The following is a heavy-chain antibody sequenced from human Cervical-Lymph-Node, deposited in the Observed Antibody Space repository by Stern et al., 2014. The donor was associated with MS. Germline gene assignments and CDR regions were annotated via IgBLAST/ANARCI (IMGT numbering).Heavy chain of an antibody. CDR1: GFIFSNYA. CDR2: VSSDGANT. J-gene: IGHJ3*02. Sequence: VQLVESGGGVVQPGRSMRLSCAASGFIFSNYAMHWVRQPPGEGLEWVAVVSSDGANTYFADSVKGRFTISRDNSKNTLYLQMNSLKIEDTAIYYCASQIWGQGTIVTVSS. V-gene: IGHV3-30*01. CDR3: ASQI.